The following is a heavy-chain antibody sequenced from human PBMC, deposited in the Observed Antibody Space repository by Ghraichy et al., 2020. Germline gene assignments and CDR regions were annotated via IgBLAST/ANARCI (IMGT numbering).Heavy chain of an antibody. CDR2: IRDSGGRT. CDR3: AEVRY. CDR1: GFTFSSYA. V-gene: IGHV3-23*01. Sequence: GGSLRLSCAASGFTFSSYAMSWVRQAPGKGLEWVSTIRDSGGRTYYADSVKGRFTISRDNSKNMLYLQMNSLRPEDTAVYYCAEVRYWGQGTLVTVSS. J-gene: IGHJ4*02. D-gene: IGHD3-10*01.